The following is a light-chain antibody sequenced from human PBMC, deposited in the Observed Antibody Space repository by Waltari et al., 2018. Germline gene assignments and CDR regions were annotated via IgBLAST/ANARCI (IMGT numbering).Light chain of an antibody. Sequence: QSALTQPASVSGSPGQSIIISCTGTSGDIGGYAYVSWYQQHPGKAPKLLIYDVSNRPSGVSGRFSSTKSGNTASLTISGLQVEDEADYYCCSYTNILTWVFGGGTKLTVL. CDR1: SGDIGGYAY. CDR2: DVS. V-gene: IGLV2-14*03. J-gene: IGLJ3*02. CDR3: CSYTNILTWV.